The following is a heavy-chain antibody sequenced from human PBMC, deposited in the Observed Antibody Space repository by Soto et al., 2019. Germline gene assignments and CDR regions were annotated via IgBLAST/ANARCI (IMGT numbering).Heavy chain of an antibody. CDR1: GGSFSGGY. CDR2: INHSGST. D-gene: IGHD1-26*01. CDR3: ARGRRVGATRFYYYFDY. V-gene: IGHV4-34*01. Sequence: PSGSLPLTCAGYGGSFSGGYCIWIRQPPGKGLEWIGEINHSGSTNYNPSLKSRVTISVDTSKNQFSLKLSSVTAADTAVYYCARGRRVGATRFYYYFDYWGQGTLVTVSS. J-gene: IGHJ4*02.